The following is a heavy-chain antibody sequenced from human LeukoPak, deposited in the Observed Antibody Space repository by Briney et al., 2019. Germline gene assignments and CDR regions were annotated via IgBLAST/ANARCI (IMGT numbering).Heavy chain of an antibody. D-gene: IGHD3/OR15-3a*01. CDR1: GYTLTSYA. V-gene: IGHV1-3*01. CDR3: ARGLAADAFDI. Sequence: ASVKVSCKASGYTLTSYAMHWVRQAPGQRLEWMGWINAGNGNTKYSQKFQGRVTITRDTSASTAYMELSSLRSEDTAVYYCARGLAADAFDIWGQGTMVTVSS. J-gene: IGHJ3*02. CDR2: INAGNGNT.